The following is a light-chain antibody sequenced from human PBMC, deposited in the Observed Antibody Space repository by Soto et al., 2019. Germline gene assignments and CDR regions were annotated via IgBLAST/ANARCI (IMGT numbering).Light chain of an antibody. CDR2: DAS. V-gene: IGKV3-11*01. Sequence: EIVLTQSPATLSLSPGERATLSCRASQSLSTYLAWYQQKPGQAPRLLIYDASTRATDIPARFSGGGSGTDFTLTIISLEPEDFAVYYCQQRTSWSCTFGQGTKVEIK. J-gene: IGKJ1*01. CDR1: QSLSTY. CDR3: QQRTSWSCT.